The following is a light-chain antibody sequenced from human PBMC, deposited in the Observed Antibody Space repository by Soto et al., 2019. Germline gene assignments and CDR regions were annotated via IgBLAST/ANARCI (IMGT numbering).Light chain of an antibody. CDR2: GAS. Sequence: IVLTQSPGTLSLSPRERATLSCRASQSVSSNYLAWYQHRPGQAPRLLIYGASNRAPGIPDRFSGSGSGTDYTLKISRLETEDFAVYYCQQYAASPRTFGQGTQVEV. CDR3: QQYAASPRT. V-gene: IGKV3-20*01. J-gene: IGKJ1*01. CDR1: QSVSSNY.